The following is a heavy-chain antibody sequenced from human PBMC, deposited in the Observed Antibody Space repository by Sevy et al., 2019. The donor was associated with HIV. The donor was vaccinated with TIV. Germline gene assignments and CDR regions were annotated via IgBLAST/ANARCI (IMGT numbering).Heavy chain of an antibody. V-gene: IGHV4-34*01. CDR1: GGSFSGYY. CDR3: ARAPPIVVVPGAPSWFDP. CDR2: INHTGST. Sequence: SETLSLTCAVYGGSFSGYYWNWIRQPPGKGLEWIGEINHTGSTNYNPSLKSRVTISVDTSKTQVSLKLSSVTPADTAIYYCARAPPIVVVPGAPSWFDPWGQGTLVTVSS. D-gene: IGHD2-2*01. J-gene: IGHJ5*02.